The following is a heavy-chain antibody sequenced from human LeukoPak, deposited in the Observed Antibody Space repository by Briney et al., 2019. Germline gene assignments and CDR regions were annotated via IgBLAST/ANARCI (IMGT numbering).Heavy chain of an antibody. CDR2: IDPSDSYN. Sequence: PGASLKISCQGSGYNFTNYWISWVRQLPGKGLEWMGTIDPSDSYNNYSPSFQGHVTISADKSISTAYLQWSSLKASDTAMYYCARAYSRSRFDYWGQGTLVTVSS. V-gene: IGHV5-10-1*01. J-gene: IGHJ4*02. CDR3: ARAYSRSRFDY. CDR1: GYNFTNYW. D-gene: IGHD6-6*01.